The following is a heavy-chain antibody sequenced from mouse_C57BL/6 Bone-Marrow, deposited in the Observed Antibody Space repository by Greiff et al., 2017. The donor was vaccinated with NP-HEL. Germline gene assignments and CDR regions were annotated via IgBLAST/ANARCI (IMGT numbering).Heavy chain of an antibody. V-gene: IGHV1-55*01. J-gene: IGHJ3*01. CDR1: GYTFTSYW. D-gene: IGHD1-1*01. CDR3: ARITTVEDWFAY. CDR2: IYPGSGST. Sequence: QVQLQQPGAELVKPGASVKMSCKASGYTFTSYWLTWVKQRPGQGLEWIGDIYPGSGSTNYNEKFKSKATLTVDTSSSTAYMQLSSLTSEDSAVYYCARITTVEDWFAYWGQGTLVTVSA.